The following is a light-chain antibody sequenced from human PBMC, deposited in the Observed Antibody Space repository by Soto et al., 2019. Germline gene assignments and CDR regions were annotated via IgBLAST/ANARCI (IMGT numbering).Light chain of an antibody. V-gene: IGKV1-39*01. CDR1: QSISSY. Sequence: DIQMTQSPSSLSASVGDRVTITCRASQSISSYLNWYQQKPGKAPKLLIYAAAILQSGVPSTFSGSGSGTDFTRTISSLRPEDFTTYYGQQSYGTPWTCGQGTKVEIK. CDR3: QQSYGTPWT. J-gene: IGKJ1*01. CDR2: AAA.